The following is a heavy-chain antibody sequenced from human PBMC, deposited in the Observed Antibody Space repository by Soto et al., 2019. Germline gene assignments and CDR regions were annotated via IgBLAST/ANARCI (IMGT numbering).Heavy chain of an antibody. V-gene: IGHV4-39*01. J-gene: IGHJ4*02. D-gene: IGHD3-10*01. CDR2: IYYSGST. CDR3: ARQAGVLLRFGESQYYFDY. Sequence: SETLSLTCTVSGGSISSSSYYWGWIRQPPGKGLEWIGSIYYSGSTYYNPSLKSRVTISVDTSKNQFSLKLSSVTAADTAVYYCARQAGVLLRFGESQYYFDYWGQGTLVTVSS. CDR1: GGSISSSSYY.